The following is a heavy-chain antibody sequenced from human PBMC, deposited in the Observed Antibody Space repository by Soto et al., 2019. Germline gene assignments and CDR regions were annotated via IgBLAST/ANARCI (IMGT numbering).Heavy chain of an antibody. CDR3: ARGLAVYSAVLQYYYAMDV. Sequence: QVQLVQSGAEVKKPASSVKVSCKASGGAYKSYVFSWVRQAPGQGLEWMGGFIPLFGTPNYAQKYQGRFTISVDESTSTVYMEMSSLTSEDSAVYYCARGLAVYSAVLQYYYAMDVWGQGTTVTFSS. V-gene: IGHV1-69*01. CDR2: FIPLFGTP. J-gene: IGHJ6*02. D-gene: IGHD2-8*01. CDR1: GGAYKSYV.